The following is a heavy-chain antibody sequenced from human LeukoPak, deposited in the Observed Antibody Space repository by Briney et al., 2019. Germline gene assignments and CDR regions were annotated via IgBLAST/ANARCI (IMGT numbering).Heavy chain of an antibody. CDR2: ISHSVNII. J-gene: IGHJ4*02. D-gene: IGHD1-26*01. Sequence: GGSLGLSCAASGFTFSSYEMNWVRQAPGKGLEWVSYISHSVNIIYYADSVKGRFTISRDNAKNSLYLQMNSLRVEDTAVYYCASGSYYDYWGQGTLVTVSS. V-gene: IGHV3-48*03. CDR3: ASGSYYDY. CDR1: GFTFSSYE.